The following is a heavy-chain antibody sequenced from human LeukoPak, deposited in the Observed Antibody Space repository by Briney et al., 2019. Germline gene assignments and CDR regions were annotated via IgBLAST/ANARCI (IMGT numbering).Heavy chain of an antibody. J-gene: IGHJ4*02. CDR3: ARGGHRQKEF. V-gene: IGHV3-7*01. Sequence: GESLRLSCAASGFTFSNYWMTWVRQSPGKGLEWVAIINQDGSGKYYEDSVKGRFTISRDNAKNSLYLQMSSLRAEDMAVYYCARGGHRQKEFWGQGTLVTVSS. D-gene: IGHD3-10*01. CDR1: GFTFSNYW. CDR2: INQDGSGK.